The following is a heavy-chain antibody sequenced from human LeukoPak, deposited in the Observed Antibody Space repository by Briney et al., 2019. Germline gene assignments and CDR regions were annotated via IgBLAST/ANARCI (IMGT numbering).Heavy chain of an antibody. D-gene: IGHD3-10*01. CDR1: GYIFINFC. V-gene: IGHV5-51*01. CDR2: IYPGVTSA. Sequence: AGSLLIFCWVSGYIFINFCIGCVRRVPGKGVPGVVIIYPGVTSARNTPAAQGQVTISSDPRRNTASPQWSHLEASHTAMYYCARQPRDVSRSRGYSFDYWGQGTLVTVSS. CDR3: ARQPRDVSRSRGYSFDY. J-gene: IGHJ4*02.